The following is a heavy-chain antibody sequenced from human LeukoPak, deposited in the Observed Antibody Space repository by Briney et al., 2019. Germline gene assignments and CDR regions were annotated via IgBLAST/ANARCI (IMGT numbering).Heavy chain of an antibody. Sequence: PSETLSLTCAVYGGSFSGYYWSWIRQPPGKGLEWIGEINHSGSTNYNPSLKSRVTISVDTSKNQFSLKLSSVTAADTAVYYCARHSPVGDYYGSGSGYFDLWGRGTLVTVSS. J-gene: IGHJ2*01. CDR3: ARHSPVGDYYGSGSGYFDL. D-gene: IGHD3-10*01. CDR2: INHSGST. CDR1: GGSFSGYY. V-gene: IGHV4-34*01.